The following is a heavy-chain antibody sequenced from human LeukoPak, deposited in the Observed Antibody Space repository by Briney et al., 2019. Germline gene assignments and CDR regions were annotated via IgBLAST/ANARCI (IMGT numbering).Heavy chain of an antibody. D-gene: IGHD4-23*01. CDR2: ISSSSSYT. V-gene: IGHV3-21*01. Sequence: GGSLRLSCAASGFTFSSYNTNWVRQAPGKGLEWVSSISSSSSYTHYADSVKGRFTISRDNAKNSLYLQMNSLRAEDTAVYYCARNYGGNSLACDIWGQGTMVTVSS. J-gene: IGHJ3*02. CDR3: ARNYGGNSLACDI. CDR1: GFTFSSYN.